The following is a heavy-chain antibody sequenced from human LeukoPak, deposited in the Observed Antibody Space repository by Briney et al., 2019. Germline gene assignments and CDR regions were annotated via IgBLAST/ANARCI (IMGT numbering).Heavy chain of an antibody. J-gene: IGHJ4*02. CDR2: ISAYNGNT. Sequence: ASVKVSCKASGYTFTSYGISWVRQATGQGLEWMGWISAYNGNTNNAQKLQGRVTMTTDTSTSTAYMELRSLRSDDTAVYYCARDSHYYESSGYNQGDFDYWGQGTLVTVSS. V-gene: IGHV1-18*01. D-gene: IGHD3-22*01. CDR1: GYTFTSYG. CDR3: ARDSHYYESSGYNQGDFDY.